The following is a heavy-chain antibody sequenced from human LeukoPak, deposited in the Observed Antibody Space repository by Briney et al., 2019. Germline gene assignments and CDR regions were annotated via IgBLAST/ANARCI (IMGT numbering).Heavy chain of an antibody. CDR1: GFIVSSNY. Sequence: GGSLRLSCVASGFIVSSNYMNWVRQAPGKGLEWVAVISYDGSNKYYADSVKGRFTISRDNSKNTLYLQMNSLRAEDTAVYYCAKGAHYDSSGYAALDYFDYWGQGTLVTVSS. V-gene: IGHV3-30-3*01. D-gene: IGHD3-22*01. CDR2: ISYDGSNK. CDR3: AKGAHYDSSGYAALDYFDY. J-gene: IGHJ4*02.